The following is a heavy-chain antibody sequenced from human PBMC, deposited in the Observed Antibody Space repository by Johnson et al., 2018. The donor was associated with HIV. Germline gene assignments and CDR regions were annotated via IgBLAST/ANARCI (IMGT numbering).Heavy chain of an antibody. V-gene: IGHV3-30*04. CDR3: ARGGYYDSSGSAFDI. D-gene: IGHD3-22*01. CDR1: GFTFSSYA. Sequence: QVQLVESGGGLVQPGGSLRLSCAASGFTFSSYAMHWVRQAPGKGLEWVAVISYAGSNKYYADSVKGRFTISRDNSKNTLYLQMNSLRAEDTAVYYCARGGYYDSSGSAFDIWGQGTVVTVSS. CDR2: ISYAGSNK. J-gene: IGHJ3*02.